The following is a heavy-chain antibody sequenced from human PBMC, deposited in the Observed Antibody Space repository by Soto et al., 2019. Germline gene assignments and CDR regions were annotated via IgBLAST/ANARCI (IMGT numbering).Heavy chain of an antibody. Sequence: EVPLVESGGGLVQPGGSLRLSCAASGFTFINYSMNWVRQAPGKGLEWVSYISSSSSTIYYADSVKGRFTNSRDNAKNSLYLQMNSLRAEDTAVYYCATYYGSGTYFPDHYYYGMDVW. D-gene: IGHD3-10*01. V-gene: IGHV3-48*01. CDR2: ISSSSSTI. J-gene: IGHJ6*01. CDR3: ATYYGSGTYFPDHYYYGMDV. CDR1: GFTFINYS.